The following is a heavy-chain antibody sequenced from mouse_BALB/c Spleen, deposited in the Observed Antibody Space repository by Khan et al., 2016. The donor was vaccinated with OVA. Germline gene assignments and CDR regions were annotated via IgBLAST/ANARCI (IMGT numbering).Heavy chain of an antibody. CDR3: ARKDYYDYDPFPY. V-gene: IGHV3-2*02. CDR2: INYSGNT. Sequence: EVQLVESGPGLVKPSQSLSLTCTVTGYSITSEYAWNWIRQFPGNKLEWMGYINYSGNTRFNPSFKSRTSITRDTSKNQFFLQLSSVTTEDTATYYSARKDYYDYDPFPYWGQGTLVTVSA. D-gene: IGHD2-4*01. CDR1: GYSITSEYA. J-gene: IGHJ3*01.